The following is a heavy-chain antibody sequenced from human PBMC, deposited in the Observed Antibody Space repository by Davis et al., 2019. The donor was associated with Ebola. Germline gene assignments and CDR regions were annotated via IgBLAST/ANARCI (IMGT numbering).Heavy chain of an antibody. J-gene: IGHJ6*02. CDR1: GFTFRSYA. V-gene: IGHV3-48*01. D-gene: IGHD1-26*01. Sequence: GGPLRLSCAGSGFTFRSYAMNWVRQAPGKGLEWVSYISGNSNTIHYADSVKGRFTISRDNSKNTLYLQMNSLRAEDTAVYYCANSYYYGMDVWGQGTTVTVSS. CDR2: ISGNSNTI. CDR3: ANSYYYGMDV.